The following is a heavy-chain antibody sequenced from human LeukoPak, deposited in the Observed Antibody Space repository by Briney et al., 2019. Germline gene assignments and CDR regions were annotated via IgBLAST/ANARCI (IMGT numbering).Heavy chain of an antibody. D-gene: IGHD2-15*01. V-gene: IGHV4-34*01. CDR1: GGSFSGYY. CDR3: ARGGVHCSGGSCYKYLGY. CDR2: INHSGST. J-gene: IGHJ4*02. Sequence: SETLSLTCAVYGGSFSGYYWSWIRQPPGKGLEWIGEINHSGSTNYNPSLKSRVTISVDTSKNQFSLKLSSVTAADTAVYYCARGGVHCSGGSCYKYLGYWGQGTLVTVSA.